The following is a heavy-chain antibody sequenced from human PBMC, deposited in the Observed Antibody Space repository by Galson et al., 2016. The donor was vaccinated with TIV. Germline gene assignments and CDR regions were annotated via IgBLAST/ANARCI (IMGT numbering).Heavy chain of an antibody. Sequence: SVKVSCKASGYTFTSYYMHWVRQAPGQGLEWMGIISPSGGSTTYAQKFQGRVTMTRDMSTTTVHMELSSLRSEDTAVYYCARDGYRFGNYFDFWGQGTLVTVSS. CDR2: ISPSGGST. V-gene: IGHV1-46*01. CDR1: GYTFTSYY. D-gene: IGHD5-12*01. CDR3: ARDGYRFGNYFDF. J-gene: IGHJ4*02.